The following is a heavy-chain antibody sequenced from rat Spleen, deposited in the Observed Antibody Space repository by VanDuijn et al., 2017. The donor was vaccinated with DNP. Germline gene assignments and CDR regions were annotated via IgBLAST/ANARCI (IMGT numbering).Heavy chain of an antibody. J-gene: IGHJ2*01. CDR2: ILFDGSRT. CDR1: GFNFSDYN. CDR3: ARWYNSGFYFDY. V-gene: IGHV5S10*01. D-gene: IGHD4-3*01. Sequence: EVQLVESGGGLVQPGGSLKLSCAASGFNFSDYNMAWVRQTPKKGLEWVTAILFDGSRTYYRDSVKGRFTISRDIAKSTLYLQMNSLRSEDMATYYCARWYNSGFYFDYWGQGVMVTVSS.